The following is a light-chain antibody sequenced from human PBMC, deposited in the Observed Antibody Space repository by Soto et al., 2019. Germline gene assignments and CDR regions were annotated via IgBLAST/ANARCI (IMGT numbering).Light chain of an antibody. CDR2: DAS. Sequence: TQMTQSPASLSASVGDRVTVTFHASQDISNYLNWYQQKPGKAPKLLIYDASNLETGVPSRFSGSGSGTDFTFTISSLQPEDIATYYCQQYDNLPLTFGPGTKVDIK. CDR1: QDISNY. V-gene: IGKV1-33*01. J-gene: IGKJ3*01. CDR3: QQYDNLPLT.